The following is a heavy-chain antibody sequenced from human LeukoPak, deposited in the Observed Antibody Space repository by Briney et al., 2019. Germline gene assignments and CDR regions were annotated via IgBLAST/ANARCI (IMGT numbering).Heavy chain of an antibody. D-gene: IGHD3-3*01. J-gene: IGHJ6*03. CDR2: IRSKAYGGTT. CDR1: GFTFGDYA. Sequence: PGGSLRLSCTASGFTFGDYAMSWVRQAPGKGLEWVGFIRSKAYGGTTEYAASVKGRFTISRDDSKSIAYLQMNSLKTEDTAVYYCTRDRPDYDFWARYYYYMDVWGKGTTVTVSS. V-gene: IGHV3-49*04. CDR3: TRDRPDYDFWARYYYYMDV.